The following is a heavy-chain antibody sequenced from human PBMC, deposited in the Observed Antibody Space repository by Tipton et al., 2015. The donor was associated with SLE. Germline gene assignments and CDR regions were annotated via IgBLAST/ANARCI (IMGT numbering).Heavy chain of an antibody. V-gene: IGHV4-4*07. D-gene: IGHD2-2*01. J-gene: IGHJ4*02. Sequence: TLSLTCTVSGVSINGHYWSWIRQPAEKGLEWIGRIYAIGSTNYNPSLKSRVTISVDTAKYQFSLKLSSVTAADTAVYYCAGAGKVVDGPWSYFDSWGQGTLVSVSS. CDR2: IYAIGST. CDR3: AGAGKVVDGPWSYFDS. CDR1: GVSINGHY.